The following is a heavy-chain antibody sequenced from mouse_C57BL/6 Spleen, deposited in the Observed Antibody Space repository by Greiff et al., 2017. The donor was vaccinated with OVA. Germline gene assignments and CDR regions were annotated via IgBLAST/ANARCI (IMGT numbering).Heavy chain of an antibody. V-gene: IGHV5-4*01. CDR3: ARDRGPGTDYAMDY. J-gene: IGHJ4*01. D-gene: IGHD4-1*01. Sequence: EVQGVESGGGLVKPGGSLKLSCAASGFTFSSYAMSWVRQTPEKRLEWVATISDGGSYTYYPDNVKGRFTISRDNAKNNLYLQMSHLKSEDTAMYYCARDRGPGTDYAMDYWGQGTSVTVSS. CDR1: GFTFSSYA. CDR2: ISDGGSYT.